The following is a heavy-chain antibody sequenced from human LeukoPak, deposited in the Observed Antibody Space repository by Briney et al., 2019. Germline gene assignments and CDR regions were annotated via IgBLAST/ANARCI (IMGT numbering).Heavy chain of an antibody. CDR3: ARHVLGPHDDLWNGYYL. Sequence: PSGTLSLTCAVSGGPIDNNNWWSWVRQSPGKGLEWIAEAHRSGETHYNPSLKRRVTMSIDRSQNQLSLTLNSVTAADTAVYFCARHVLGPHDDLWNGYYLWGQGTLVTVSS. CDR2: AHRSGET. J-gene: IGHJ4*02. D-gene: IGHD3-3*01. CDR1: GGPIDNNNW. V-gene: IGHV4-4*02.